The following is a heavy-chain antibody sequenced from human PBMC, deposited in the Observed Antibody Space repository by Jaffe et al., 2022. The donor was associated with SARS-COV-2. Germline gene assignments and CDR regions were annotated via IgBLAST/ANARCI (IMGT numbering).Heavy chain of an antibody. CDR3: ARVGVSLIRTESEWMSYYGMDV. Sequence: QVQLEQWGTRLLKPSETLSRTCAVYGGSFSDYYWSWIRQAPGKGLEWIGKINHSGTTNYNPSLKGRVTLSIDTSKNQFSLKLTSVTAADTAVYYCARVGVSLIRTESEWMSYYGMDVWGQGFTVTV. J-gene: IGHJ6*02. V-gene: IGHV4-34*02. CDR1: GGSFSDYY. CDR2: INHSGTT. D-gene: IGHD3-16*01.